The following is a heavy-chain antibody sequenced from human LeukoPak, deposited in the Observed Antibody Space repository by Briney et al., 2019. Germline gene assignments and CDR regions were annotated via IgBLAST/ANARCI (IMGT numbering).Heavy chain of an antibody. J-gene: IGHJ4*02. CDR1: GGTFSSYA. CDR2: IIPIFGTA. V-gene: IGHV1-69*13. Sequence: EASVKVSCKASGGTFSSYAISWVRQAPGQGLEWMGGIIPIFGTANYAQKFQGRVTITADESTSTAYMELSSLRSEDTAVYYCARSAVAGDSDYWGQGTLVTVSS. D-gene: IGHD6-19*01. CDR3: ARSAVAGDSDY.